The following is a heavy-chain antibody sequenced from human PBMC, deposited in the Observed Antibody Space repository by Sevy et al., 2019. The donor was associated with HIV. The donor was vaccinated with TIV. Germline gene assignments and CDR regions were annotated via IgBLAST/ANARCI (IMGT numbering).Heavy chain of an antibody. CDR2: IWYDGSNK. Sequence: GGSLRLSCAASGFTFSSYGMHWVRQAPGKGLEWVAVIWYDGSNKYYADSVKGRFTISRDNSKNTLYLQMNSLRAEDTAVYYCAKSRVRFGESQSYYMDVWGKRTTVTVSS. J-gene: IGHJ6*03. D-gene: IGHD3-10*01. V-gene: IGHV3-33*06. CDR1: GFTFSSYG. CDR3: AKSRVRFGESQSYYMDV.